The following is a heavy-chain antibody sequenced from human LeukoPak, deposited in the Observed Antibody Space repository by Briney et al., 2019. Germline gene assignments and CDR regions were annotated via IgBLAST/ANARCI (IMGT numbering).Heavy chain of an antibody. V-gene: IGHV4-38-2*01. CDR1: GYSITSDYY. J-gene: IGHJ4*02. Sequence: PSETLSLTCVVSGYSITSDYYWGWIRQPPGKGLEWIGSTYHSGSTYYNPSLKSRVTVSIDTSKNQFSLKLSSVTAADTAVYYCARGPAYFDYWGQGALVTVSS. CDR2: TYHSGST. CDR3: ARGPAYFDY.